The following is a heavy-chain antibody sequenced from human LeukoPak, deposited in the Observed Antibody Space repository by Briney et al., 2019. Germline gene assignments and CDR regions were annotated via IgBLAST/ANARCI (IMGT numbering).Heavy chain of an antibody. Sequence: GGSLRLSCSASGFTFSNYAMSWVRQTPAKGLEWVSAISSSAVSTYYADSVKGRFTISRDNSDNTLYLRMNSPRAEDTATYYCARETGGGAGSGNPFDFWGQGTLVTVSS. CDR2: ISSSAVST. J-gene: IGHJ4*02. V-gene: IGHV3-23*01. CDR1: GFTFSNYA. D-gene: IGHD4-23*01. CDR3: ARETGGGAGSGNPFDF.